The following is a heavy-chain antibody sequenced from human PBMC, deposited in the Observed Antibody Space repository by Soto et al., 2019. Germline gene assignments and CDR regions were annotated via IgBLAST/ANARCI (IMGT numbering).Heavy chain of an antibody. V-gene: IGHV3-33*01. Sequence: QVQLGESGGGVVQPGRSLRLSCAASGFSFRSYGMHWVRQAPGKGLEWVAVVWNDGSNKYYADSVKGRFTISRDNSKNTLYLQMNSLRAEDTAISYCARDLDLYGDSCFDYWGQGTLVTVSS. J-gene: IGHJ4*02. CDR1: GFSFRSYG. CDR2: VWNDGSNK. D-gene: IGHD4-17*01. CDR3: ARDLDLYGDSCFDY.